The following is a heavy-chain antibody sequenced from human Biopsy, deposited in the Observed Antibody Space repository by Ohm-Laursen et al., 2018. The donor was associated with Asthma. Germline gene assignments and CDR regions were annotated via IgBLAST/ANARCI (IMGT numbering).Heavy chain of an antibody. V-gene: IGHV1-69*01. CDR2: IIPVFGTT. CDR1: GRTFSRYA. J-gene: IGHJ6*02. D-gene: IGHD5-12*01. CDR3: EREVSKVGYGYYSFAMHV. Sequence: SSVKVSCKASGRTFSRYAVSWVRQAPGQGLEWMGGIIPVFGTTNYAQKFPGRVSFTADGSTSSSYMELSSLTSEDSAVYYCEREVSKVGYGYYSFAMHVWGQGTTVTVSS.